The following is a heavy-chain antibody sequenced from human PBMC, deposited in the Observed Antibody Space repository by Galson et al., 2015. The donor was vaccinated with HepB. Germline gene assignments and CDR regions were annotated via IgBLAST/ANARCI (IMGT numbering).Heavy chain of an antibody. J-gene: IGHJ4*02. CDR2: IIPILGIA. D-gene: IGHD6-19*01. CDR3: ARDFRPQYSSGWYYFDY. V-gene: IGHV1-69*04. CDR1: GGTFSSYA. Sequence: SVKVSCKASGGTFSSYAISWVRQAPGQGLEWMGRIIPILGIANYAQKFQGRVTITADKSTSTAYMELSSLRSEDTAVYYCARDFRPQYSSGWYYFDYWGQGTLVTVSS.